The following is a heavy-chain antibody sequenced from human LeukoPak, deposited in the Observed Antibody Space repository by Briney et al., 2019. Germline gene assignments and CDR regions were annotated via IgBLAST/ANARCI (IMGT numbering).Heavy chain of an antibody. J-gene: IGHJ6*02. CDR2: ISNDGINI. V-gene: IGHV3-30*03. D-gene: IGHD2-15*01. CDR3: ARDRLQGYYYGMDV. CDR1: GFTFSNNG. Sequence: GGSMRLSCAASGFTFSNNGMHWVRQAPGKGLEWLAVISNDGINIYYGDSVKGRFTISRDNPKNTLYLEMNSLKPEDTAVYYCARDRLQGYYYGMDVWGQGTTVTVSS.